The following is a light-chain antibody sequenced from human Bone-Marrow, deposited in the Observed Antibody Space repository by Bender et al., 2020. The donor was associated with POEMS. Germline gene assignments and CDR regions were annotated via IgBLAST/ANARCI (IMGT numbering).Light chain of an antibody. CDR1: SSDVGEYNF. CDR2: DVR. Sequence: QSALTQPRSVSGSPGQSVTISCTGSSSDVGEYNFISWYQQHPGKVPKLMIYDVRARPSGVPDRFSGSKSAYSASLTISGLQAEDEADYYCCSYAGNWVFGGGTRLTVL. V-gene: IGLV2-11*01. J-gene: IGLJ3*02. CDR3: CSYAGNWV.